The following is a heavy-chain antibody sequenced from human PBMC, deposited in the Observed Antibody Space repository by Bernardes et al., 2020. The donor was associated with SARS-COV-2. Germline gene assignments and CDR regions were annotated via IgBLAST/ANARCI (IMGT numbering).Heavy chain of an antibody. CDR3: AKVIAAAGKGGVFDYYYGMDV. CDR1: GFTFSIYA. Sequence: GGSLRLSCTASGFTFSIYAMSWVRQAPGKGLEWVSAISGRGGSTCYADSVRGRFTISRDNSKNTLYMQMNSLRADDTAVYYCAKVIAAAGKGGVFDYYYGMDVWGQGTTVTVS. J-gene: IGHJ6*01. D-gene: IGHD6-13*01. V-gene: IGHV3-23*01. CDR2: ISGRGGST.